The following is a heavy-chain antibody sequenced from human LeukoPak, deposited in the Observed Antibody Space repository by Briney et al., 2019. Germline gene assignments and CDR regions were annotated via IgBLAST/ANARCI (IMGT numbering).Heavy chain of an antibody. J-gene: IGHJ6*02. Sequence: ASVKVSCKVSGYTLTELSMHWVRQAPGKGLEWVSGISGSGGSTYYADSVKGRFTISRDNSKNTLYLQMNSLRAEDTAVYYCAKGTGTTKGFFYYAMDVWGQGTTVTVSS. CDR2: ISGSGGST. CDR3: AKGTGTTKGFFYYAMDV. D-gene: IGHD1-1*01. V-gene: IGHV3-23*01. CDR1: GYTLTELS.